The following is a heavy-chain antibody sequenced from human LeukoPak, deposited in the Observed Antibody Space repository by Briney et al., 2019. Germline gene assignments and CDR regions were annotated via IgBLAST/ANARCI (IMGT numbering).Heavy chain of an antibody. V-gene: IGHV4-34*01. CDR2: INHRGST. D-gene: IGHD6-6*01. CDR3: AVSARPVYYFDY. CDR1: GGSFSGDY. J-gene: IGHJ4*02. Sequence: SETLSLTCAVYGGSFSGDYWSWIRQPPGKGLEWIGEINHRGSTNYNPSLKSRVTISVDTSKNQFSLKLSSVTAADTAVYYCAVSARPVYYFDYWGQGTLVTISS.